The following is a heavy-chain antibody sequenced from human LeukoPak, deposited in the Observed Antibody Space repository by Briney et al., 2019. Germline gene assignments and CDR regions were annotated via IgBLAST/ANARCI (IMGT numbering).Heavy chain of an antibody. Sequence: SQTLSLTCTVSGGSISSGGYYWSWIRQHPGKGLEWIGYIYYSGSTYYNPSLKSRVTISVDTSKNQFSLKLSSVTAADTAVYYCARADGNYDYHFDPWGQGTLVTVSS. CDR2: IYYSGST. D-gene: IGHD1-7*01. J-gene: IGHJ5*02. CDR1: GGSISSGGYY. CDR3: ARADGNYDYHFDP. V-gene: IGHV4-31*03.